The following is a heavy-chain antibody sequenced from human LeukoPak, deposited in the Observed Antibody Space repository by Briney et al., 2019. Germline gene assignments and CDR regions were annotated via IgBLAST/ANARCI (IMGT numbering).Heavy chain of an antibody. D-gene: IGHD5-24*01. CDR1: GFTFSSYG. J-gene: IGHJ4*02. CDR3: GRDHYGYNSIDY. Sequence: GRSLRLSCAASGFTFSSYGMHWVRQAPGKGLEWVAVIWYDGSNKYYADSVKGRFTISRDNSKNTLYLQMNSLRAEDTAVYYCGRDHYGYNSIDYWGQGTLVTVSS. V-gene: IGHV3-33*01. CDR2: IWYDGSNK.